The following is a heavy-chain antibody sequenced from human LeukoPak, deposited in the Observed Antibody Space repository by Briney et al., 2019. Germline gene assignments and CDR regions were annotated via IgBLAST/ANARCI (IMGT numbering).Heavy chain of an antibody. CDR3: AKDLNYDFWSGLGN. D-gene: IGHD3-3*01. V-gene: IGHV3-30*18. Sequence: TGGSLRLSCAVSGFTFSSYGMHWVRQAPGKGLEWMAVISYDGTNKYYADSVKGRFTISRDNSTNTLYLQMNSLRAEDTAVYYCAKDLNYDFWSGLGNWGQGTLVTVSS. CDR1: GFTFSSYG. CDR2: ISYDGTNK. J-gene: IGHJ4*02.